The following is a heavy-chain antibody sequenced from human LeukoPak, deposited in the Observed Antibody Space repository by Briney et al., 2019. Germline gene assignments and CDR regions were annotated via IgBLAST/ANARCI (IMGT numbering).Heavy chain of an antibody. V-gene: IGHV3-9*01. CDR3: AKPLWFGEVLHAFDI. J-gene: IGHJ3*02. CDR2: ISWNSGSI. CDR1: GFTFDDYA. D-gene: IGHD3-10*01. Sequence: GGSLRLSCAASGFTFDDYAMHWVRQAPGKGLEWVSGISWNSGSIGYADSVKGRFTISRDNAKNSLYLQMNSLRAEDTALYYCAKPLWFGEVLHAFDIWGQGTMVTVSS.